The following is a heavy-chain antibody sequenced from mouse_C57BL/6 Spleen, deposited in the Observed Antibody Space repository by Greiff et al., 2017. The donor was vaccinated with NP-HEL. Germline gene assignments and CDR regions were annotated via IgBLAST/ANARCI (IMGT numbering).Heavy chain of an antibody. V-gene: IGHV1-69*01. D-gene: IGHD1-1*01. CDR2: IDPSDSYT. J-gene: IGHJ2*01. CDR1: GYTFTSYW. Sequence: QVQLQQPGAELVMPGASVKLSCKASGYTFTSYWMHWVKQRPGQGLEWIGEIDPSDSYTNYNQKFKSKATLTVDKSSSTAYMQLSSLTSEDSAVYYCARYTTGRGYFDYWGQGTTLTVSS. CDR3: ARYTTGRGYFDY.